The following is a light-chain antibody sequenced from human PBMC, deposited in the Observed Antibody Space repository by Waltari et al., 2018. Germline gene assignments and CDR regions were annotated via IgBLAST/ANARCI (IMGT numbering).Light chain of an antibody. CDR3: MQGIYWPYT. CDR1: QSLLYTDGNTY. J-gene: IGKJ2*01. V-gene: IGKV2-30*01. Sequence: DVVMTQSPLSLPVTLGQPASISCRSSQSLLYTDGNTYLNWFQQRPGQSPRRLIYKVSNRDSGVPDRFSGSGSGTDFTLKISRVEADDVGVYYCMQGIYWPYTFGQGTELEIK. CDR2: KVS.